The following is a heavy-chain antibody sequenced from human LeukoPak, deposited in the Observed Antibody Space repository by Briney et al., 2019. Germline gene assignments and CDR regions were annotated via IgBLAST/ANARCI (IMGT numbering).Heavy chain of an antibody. CDR2: IYTSGST. CDR3: ARGQLNWSAAGTEDDY. J-gene: IGHJ4*02. Sequence: PSQTLSLTCTVSGGSISSGSYYWSWIRQPAGKGLEWIGRIYTSGSTNYNPSLKSRVTISVDTSKNQFSLKLSSVTAADTAVYYCARGQLNWSAAGTEDDYWGQGTLVTVSS. D-gene: IGHD6-13*01. CDR1: GGSISSGSYY. V-gene: IGHV4-61*02.